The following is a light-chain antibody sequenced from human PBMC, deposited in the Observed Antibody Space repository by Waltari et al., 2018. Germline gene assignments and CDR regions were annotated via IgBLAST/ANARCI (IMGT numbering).Light chain of an antibody. CDR2: EDT. Sequence: QSALTQPASVSGSPGQSISISCTGTSSDVGSYNLVSWYQQHPDKAPKLMIYEDTKRPSGVSNRFAGSKSGTTASLTISALQAEDEADYYCCSYAGSSTLVFGGGTKLTVL. V-gene: IGLV2-23*01. J-gene: IGLJ3*02. CDR1: SSDVGSYNL. CDR3: CSYAGSSTLV.